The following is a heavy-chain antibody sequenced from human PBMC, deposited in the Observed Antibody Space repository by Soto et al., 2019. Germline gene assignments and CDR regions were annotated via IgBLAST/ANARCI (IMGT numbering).Heavy chain of an antibody. CDR1: GFTFSSYG. Sequence: SLRLSCAASGFTFSSYGMHWVRQAPGKWLEWVAVISYDGSNKYYADSVKGRFTISRDNAKNSLYLQMNSLRAEDTAVYYCARDGRGTYGSVDYWGQGTLVTVSS. CDR3: ARDGRGTYGSVDY. D-gene: IGHD3-10*01. J-gene: IGHJ4*02. V-gene: IGHV3-30*03. CDR2: ISYDGSNK.